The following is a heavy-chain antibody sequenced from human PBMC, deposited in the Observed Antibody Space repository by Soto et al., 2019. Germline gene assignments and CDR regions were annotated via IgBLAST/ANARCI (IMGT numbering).Heavy chain of an antibody. CDR1: GFTFSSFW. V-gene: IGHV3-7*01. Sequence: GGSLRLSCAAFGFTFSSFWMSWVRQAPGKGLEWVANIKQDGSEKYYVDSVKGRFTISRDNAKNSLYLQMNSLRAEDTAVYYCARDLYDFWSGYFDYWGQGTLVTVSS. CDR2: IKQDGSEK. D-gene: IGHD3-3*01. J-gene: IGHJ4*02. CDR3: ARDLYDFWSGYFDY.